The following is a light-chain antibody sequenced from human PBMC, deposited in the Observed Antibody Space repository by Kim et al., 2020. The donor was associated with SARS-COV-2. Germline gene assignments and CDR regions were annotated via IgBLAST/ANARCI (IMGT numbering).Light chain of an antibody. V-gene: IGKV1-13*02. J-gene: IGKJ4*01. CDR3: QQFISYPLT. Sequence: AIQLTQSPYSLSASVGDRVTITCRASQGISSALAWYQQKPGKGPNLLIYDASSWESGVPSRFSGSGSGTDFILTISSLQPEDFATYYCQQFISYPLTFGGGTKVDIK. CDR1: QGISSA. CDR2: DAS.